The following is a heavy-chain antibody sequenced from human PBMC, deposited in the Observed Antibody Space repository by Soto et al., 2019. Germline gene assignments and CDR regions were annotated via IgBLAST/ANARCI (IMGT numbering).Heavy chain of an antibody. CDR3: ARGDGYSYGLKFDY. V-gene: IGHV4-34*01. CDR2: INHSGST. J-gene: IGHJ4*02. CDR1: GGSFSGYY. D-gene: IGHD5-18*01. Sequence: QVQLQQWGAGLLKPSETLSLTRAVYGGSFSGYYLGWIRPPPGKGLEWIGEINHSGSTNYNPSLKSRVTISVDTSKNQFSLKLSSVTAADTAVYYCARGDGYSYGLKFDYWGQGTLVTVSS.